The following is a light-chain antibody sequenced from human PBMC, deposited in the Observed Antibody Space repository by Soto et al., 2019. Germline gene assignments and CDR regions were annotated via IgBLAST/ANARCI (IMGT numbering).Light chain of an antibody. Sequence: EIVLTQSPATLSLSPGEGATLSCRASQSVTSYLAWYQQKPGQAPRLLIYDASNRATGIPARFSGSGSGTDFTLTISRLEPEDFAVYYCQQYGSSGTFGQGTKVDI. CDR3: QQYGSSGT. J-gene: IGKJ1*01. CDR2: DAS. CDR1: QSVTSY. V-gene: IGKV3-11*01.